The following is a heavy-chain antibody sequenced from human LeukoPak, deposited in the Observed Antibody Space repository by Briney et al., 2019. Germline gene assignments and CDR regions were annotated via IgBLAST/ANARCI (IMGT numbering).Heavy chain of an antibody. J-gene: IGHJ4*02. Sequence: GGSLRLSCAASGFTFSSYAMHWVRQAPGKGLEWVAVISYDGSNKYYADSVKGRFTISRDNSKNTLYLQMNSLRAEDTAVYYCAREAMVRGVTTSTFDYWGQGTLVTVSS. V-gene: IGHV3-30*04. CDR2: ISYDGSNK. CDR1: GFTFSSYA. CDR3: AREAMVRGVTTSTFDY. D-gene: IGHD3-10*01.